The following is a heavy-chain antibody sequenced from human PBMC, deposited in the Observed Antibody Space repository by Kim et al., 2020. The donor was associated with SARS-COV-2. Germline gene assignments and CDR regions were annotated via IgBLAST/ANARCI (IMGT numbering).Heavy chain of an antibody. V-gene: IGHV1-69*04. Sequence: SVKVSCKASGGTFSSYAISWVRQAPGQGLEWMGRIIPILCIANYAQKFQGRATITADKSTSTAYMELRSLRSEDTAVYYCARDPGIAAAGVNWFDPWGQGTLVTVSS. CDR2: IIPILCIA. CDR3: ARDPGIAAAGVNWFDP. CDR1: GGTFSSYA. J-gene: IGHJ5*02. D-gene: IGHD6-13*01.